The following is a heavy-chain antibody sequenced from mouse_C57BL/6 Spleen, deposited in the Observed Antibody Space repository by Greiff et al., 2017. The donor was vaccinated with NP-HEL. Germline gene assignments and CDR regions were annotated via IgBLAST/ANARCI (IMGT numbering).Heavy chain of an antibody. CDR1: GFTFSSYA. J-gene: IGHJ3*01. Sequence: EVNVVESGGGLVKPGGSLKLSCAASGFTFSSYAMSWVRQTPEKRLEWVATISDGGSYTYYPDNVKGRFTISRDNAKNNLYLQMSHLKSEDTAMYYCARADPFAYWGQGTLVTVSA. CDR3: ARADPFAY. V-gene: IGHV5-4*03. CDR2: ISDGGSYT.